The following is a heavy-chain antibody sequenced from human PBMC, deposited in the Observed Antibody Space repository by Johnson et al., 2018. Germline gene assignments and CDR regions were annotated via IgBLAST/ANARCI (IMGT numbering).Heavy chain of an antibody. CDR2: IWYDGSNK. CDR1: GFTFTSYG. CDR3: ARDLTIGYFDL. J-gene: IGHJ4*02. Sequence: QVQLVESGGGVVQPGRSLRLSCTASGFTFTSYGIQWVRQAPGKGLEWVAVIWYDGSNKYYADSVKGRFTISRDSSKKTAYLQMNSLRADDTAVYYCARDLTIGYFDLWGLGTLVTVSS. V-gene: IGHV3-33*01.